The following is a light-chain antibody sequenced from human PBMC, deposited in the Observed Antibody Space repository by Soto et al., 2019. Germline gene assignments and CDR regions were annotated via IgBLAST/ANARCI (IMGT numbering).Light chain of an antibody. CDR2: AAS. CDR1: QSISSY. V-gene: IGKV1-39*01. J-gene: IGKJ4*01. CDR3: QQSYSTPPT. Sequence: DIRMTQSPSSLSASVGDRVTITCRASQSISSYLNWYQQKPGKAPKLLIYAASSLQSGAPSRFSGRGSGTDFSLIISCLQPEDFATYYCQQSYSTPPTFGGGTKVEIK.